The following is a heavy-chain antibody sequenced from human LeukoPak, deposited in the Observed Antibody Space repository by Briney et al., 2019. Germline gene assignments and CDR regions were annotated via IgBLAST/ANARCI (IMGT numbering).Heavy chain of an antibody. CDR2: ISWNSGSI. Sequence: PGGSLRLSCAASGFTFDDYAMHWVRQAPGKGLEWVSGISWNSGSIGYADSVKGRFTISRDNAKNSLYLQMNSLRAEDTAVYYCARDYIAAAGTPDYWGQGTLVTVSS. D-gene: IGHD6-13*01. V-gene: IGHV3-9*01. CDR3: ARDYIAAAGTPDY. CDR1: GFTFDDYA. J-gene: IGHJ4*02.